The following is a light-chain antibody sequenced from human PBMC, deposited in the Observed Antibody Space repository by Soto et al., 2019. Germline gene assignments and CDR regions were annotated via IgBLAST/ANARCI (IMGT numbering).Light chain of an antibody. V-gene: IGKV3D-15*01. CDR3: QQYDDWLRLT. CDR1: QSVNIY. J-gene: IGKJ4*01. Sequence: IEMTQSPATLSVSPGERATLSCSASQSVNIYLAWYQQKPGQAPRLLIFGASSRATGIPARFSGSGSGTEFNLTISSLQSEDFAVYSCQQYDDWLRLTFGGGTKVDIK. CDR2: GAS.